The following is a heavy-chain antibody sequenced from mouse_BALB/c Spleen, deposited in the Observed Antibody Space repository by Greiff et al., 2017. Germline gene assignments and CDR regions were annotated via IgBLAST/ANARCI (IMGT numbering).Heavy chain of an antibody. Sequence: VQLKQSGPGLVQPSQSLSITCTVSGFSLTSYGVHWVRQSPGKGLEWLGVIWSGGSTDYNAAFISRLSISKDNSKSQVFFKMNSLQANDTAIYYCARNGADYYRYLYAMDYWGQGTSVTVSS. CDR3: ARNGADYYRYLYAMDY. V-gene: IGHV2-2*02. D-gene: IGHD2-14*01. J-gene: IGHJ4*01. CDR2: IWSGGST. CDR1: GFSLTSYG.